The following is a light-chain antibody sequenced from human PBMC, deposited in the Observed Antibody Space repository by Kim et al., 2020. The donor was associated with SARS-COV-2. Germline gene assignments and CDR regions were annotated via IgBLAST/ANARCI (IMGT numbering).Light chain of an antibody. V-gene: IGLV3-21*04. J-gene: IGLJ2*01. CDR3: QVWDSSSDRVV. CDR2: YDS. CDR1: NMGSKS. Sequence: APGKTARITCGGNNMGSKSVDWYQKKPGQAPVLVIYYDSDRPSGIPERFSGSNSGNTATLTISRVEAGDEADYYCQVWDSSSDRVVFGGGTQLTVL.